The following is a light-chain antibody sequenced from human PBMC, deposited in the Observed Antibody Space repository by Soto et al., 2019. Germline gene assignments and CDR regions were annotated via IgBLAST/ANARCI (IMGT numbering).Light chain of an antibody. Sequence: EIVLTQSPATLSLSPGERATLSCRASQSISSYLAWYQQKPGQAPRLLIYDASNRATGIPARFSGGGTGTDFTLPISSLEPEDFAVYYCQQRSGWPPTFGGGTKVDIK. CDR2: DAS. J-gene: IGKJ4*01. V-gene: IGKV3-11*01. CDR3: QQRSGWPPT. CDR1: QSISSY.